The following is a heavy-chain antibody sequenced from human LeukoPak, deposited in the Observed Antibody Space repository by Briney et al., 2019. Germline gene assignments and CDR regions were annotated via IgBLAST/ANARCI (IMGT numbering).Heavy chain of an antibody. CDR2: INPHSGGT. CDR1: GYTFTTYA. CDR3: ARGVSSSWYFKNYYFDY. D-gene: IGHD6-13*01. Sequence: ASVKVSCKTSGYTFTTYAISWVRQAPGQGLEWMGWINPHSGGTNYAQNFQGRVTMTRDTSISTAYMELSRLRSDDTAVYYCARGVSSSWYFKNYYFDYWGQGTLVTVSS. V-gene: IGHV1-2*02. J-gene: IGHJ4*02.